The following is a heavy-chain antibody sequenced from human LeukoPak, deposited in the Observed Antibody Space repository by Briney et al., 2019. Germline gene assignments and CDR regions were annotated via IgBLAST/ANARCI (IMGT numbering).Heavy chain of an antibody. J-gene: IGHJ3*02. CDR2: IKQDGSEK. Sequence: SGGSLRLSCTTSGFTFTDYWMSWVRQAPGKGLEWVANIKQDGSEKYYVDSVKGRFTISRDNAKNSLYLQMNSLRAEDTAVYYCARVGGITMIVFPSFDAFDIWGQGTMVTVSS. D-gene: IGHD3-22*01. CDR3: ARVGGITMIVFPSFDAFDI. CDR1: GFTFTDYW. V-gene: IGHV3-7*01.